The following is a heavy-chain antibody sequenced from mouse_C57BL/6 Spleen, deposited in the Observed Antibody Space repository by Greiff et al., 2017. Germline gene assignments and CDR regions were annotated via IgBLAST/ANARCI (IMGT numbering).Heavy chain of an antibody. CDR3: ARDPYYGSRGAMDY. CDR1: GFTFSSYA. J-gene: IGHJ4*01. Sequence: LVESGGGLVKPGGSLKLSCAASGFTFSSYAMSWVRQTPEKRLEWVATISDGGSYTYYPDNVKGRVTISRDNAKNNLYLQMSHLKSEDTAMYYCARDPYYGSRGAMDYWGQGTSVTVSS. D-gene: IGHD1-1*01. CDR2: ISDGGSYT. V-gene: IGHV5-4*01.